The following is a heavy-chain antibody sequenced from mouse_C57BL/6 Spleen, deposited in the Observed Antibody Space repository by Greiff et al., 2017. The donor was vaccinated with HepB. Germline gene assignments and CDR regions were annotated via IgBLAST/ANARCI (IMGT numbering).Heavy chain of an antibody. CDR3: VRERDYGSSYWYFDV. CDR2: IRSKSSNYAT. V-gene: IGHV10-3*01. CDR1: GFTFNTYA. Sequence: EVQLVESGGGLVQPKGSLKLSCAASGFTFNTYAMHWVRQAPGKGLEWVARIRSKSSNYATYYADSVKDRFTISRDDSQSMLYLQMNNLKTEDTAMYYCVRERDYGSSYWYFDVWGTGTTVTVSS. J-gene: IGHJ1*03. D-gene: IGHD1-1*01.